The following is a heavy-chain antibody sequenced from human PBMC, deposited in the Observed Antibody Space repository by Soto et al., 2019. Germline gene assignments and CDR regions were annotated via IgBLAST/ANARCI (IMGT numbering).Heavy chain of an antibody. CDR2: ISSGGSTI. J-gene: IGHJ4*02. V-gene: IGHV3-48*02. D-gene: IGHD6-19*01. CDR3: ASLTSGWSKSAY. Sequence: GGSLRLSCAASGLTFSSYTMNWVRQAPGKGLEWVSYISSGGSTISYTDSVKGRFTISRDNAKNSLYLQMNSLRDEDTAVYYCASLTSGWSKSAYWGQGTLVTVSS. CDR1: GLTFSSYT.